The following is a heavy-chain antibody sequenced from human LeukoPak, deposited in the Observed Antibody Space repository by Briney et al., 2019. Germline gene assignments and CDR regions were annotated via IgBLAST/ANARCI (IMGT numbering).Heavy chain of an antibody. D-gene: IGHD1-20*01. Sequence: PSETLSLTCAVYGGSFRSHYWIWIRQTPGKGLEWIGVINPTGGTNYNPSLKSRVTISVDTSRNQFSLKLRSVTAADTAVYFCARANWKAFDIWGHGTMVTVSS. CDR2: INPTGGT. J-gene: IGHJ3*02. CDR3: ARANWKAFDI. V-gene: IGHV4-34*01. CDR1: GGSFRSHY.